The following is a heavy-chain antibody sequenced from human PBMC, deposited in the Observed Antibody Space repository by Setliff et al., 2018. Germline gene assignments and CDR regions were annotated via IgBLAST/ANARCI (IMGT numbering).Heavy chain of an antibody. CDR2: IYYSGST. J-gene: IGHJ6*03. CDR1: GGSISSSSYH. D-gene: IGHD6-13*01. V-gene: IGHV4-39*01. CDR3: ARHGRLGSSWYGGSGYYYYYMDV. Sequence: SETLSLTCTVSGGSISSSSYHWGWIRQPPGKGLEWIGSIYYSGSTYYNPSLKSRVTISVDTSKNQFSLKLSSVTATDTAVYYCARHGRLGSSWYGGSGYYYYYMDVWGKGTTVTVSS.